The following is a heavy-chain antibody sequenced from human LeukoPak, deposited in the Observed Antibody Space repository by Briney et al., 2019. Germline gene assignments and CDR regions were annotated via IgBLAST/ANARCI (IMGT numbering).Heavy chain of an antibody. CDR2: IRYDGSNK. V-gene: IGHV3-30*02. J-gene: IGHJ4*02. CDR1: GFTFSSYG. Sequence: GGSLRLSCAASGFTFSSYGMHWVRQAPGKGLEWVAFIRYDGSNKYYADSVKGRFTISRDNSKNTLYLQMNSLRAEDTAVYYCAKDLGSSWPYYLDYWGQGTLVTVSS. D-gene: IGHD6-13*01. CDR3: AKDLGSSWPYYLDY.